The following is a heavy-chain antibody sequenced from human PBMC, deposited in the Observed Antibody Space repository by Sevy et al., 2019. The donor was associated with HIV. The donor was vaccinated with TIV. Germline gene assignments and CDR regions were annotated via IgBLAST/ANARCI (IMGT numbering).Heavy chain of an antibody. J-gene: IGHJ6*02. CDR1: GGTFINFA. Sequence: ASVKVSCKTSGGTFINFASTWVRQAPGQGLEWMGGFIPLFDTTNYSQKFQGRVTLTADGSTATAYMELSSLRSEDTAVYYCATSYYDSSGYSPLFYYGMDVWGQGTTVTVSS. CDR2: FIPLFDTT. V-gene: IGHV1-69*13. CDR3: ATSYYDSSGYSPLFYYGMDV. D-gene: IGHD3-22*01.